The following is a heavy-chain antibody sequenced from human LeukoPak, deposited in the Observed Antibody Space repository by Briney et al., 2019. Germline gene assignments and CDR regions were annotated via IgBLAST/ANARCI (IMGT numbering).Heavy chain of an antibody. V-gene: IGHV4-59*08. Sequence: SETLSLTCTVSDGSISSYYWSWIRQPPGKGLEWIGYIYYSGSTNYNPSLKSRVTMSVDTSKNQFSLKLSSVTAADTAVYYCARVGGSGSYYSSYYYYYYMDVWGKGTTVTVSS. D-gene: IGHD3-10*01. CDR3: ARVGGSGSYYSSYYYYYYMDV. CDR1: DGSISSYY. CDR2: IYYSGST. J-gene: IGHJ6*03.